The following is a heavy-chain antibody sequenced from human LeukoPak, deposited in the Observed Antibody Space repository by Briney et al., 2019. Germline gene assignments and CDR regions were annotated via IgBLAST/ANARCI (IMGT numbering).Heavy chain of an antibody. V-gene: IGHV1-2*02. CDR1: GYTFNGYY. CDR2: INPNSGGT. D-gene: IGHD3-16*02. J-gene: IGHJ4*02. Sequence: ASVKVSCKASGYTFNGYYMNWVRQAPGQGLEWMGWINPNSGGTKYAQKFQGRVTMTRDTSISTAYLELTRLAYDDTAVYYCARVGAGGVIRYWGQGTLVTVSS. CDR3: ARVGAGGVIRY.